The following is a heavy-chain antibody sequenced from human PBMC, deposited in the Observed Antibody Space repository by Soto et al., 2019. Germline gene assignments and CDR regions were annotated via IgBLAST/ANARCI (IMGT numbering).Heavy chain of an antibody. CDR1: GFTFSSYS. D-gene: IGHD4-17*01. Sequence: EVQLVESGGGLVKPGGSLRLSCAASGFTFSSYSMNWVRQAPGKGLEWVSSISSSSSYIYYADSVKGRFTISRDNAKNSLYLQMNSLRAEDTAVYYCAPAITVTSGGGYWGQGTLVTVSS. V-gene: IGHV3-21*01. J-gene: IGHJ4*02. CDR3: APAITVTSGGGY. CDR2: ISSSSSYI.